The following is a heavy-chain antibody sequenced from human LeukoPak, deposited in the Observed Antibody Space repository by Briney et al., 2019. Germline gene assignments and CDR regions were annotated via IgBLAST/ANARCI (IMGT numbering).Heavy chain of an antibody. V-gene: IGHV3-23*01. Sequence: PGGSLRLSCAASGFTFSSYAMSWVRQAPGKGLEWVSAISGSGGSTYYADSVKGRFTISRDNSKNTLYQQMNSLRAEDTAVYYCAKDLGYYDSSGYLAFDIWGQGTMVTVSS. CDR1: GFTFSSYA. D-gene: IGHD3-22*01. CDR2: ISGSGGST. CDR3: AKDLGYYDSSGYLAFDI. J-gene: IGHJ3*02.